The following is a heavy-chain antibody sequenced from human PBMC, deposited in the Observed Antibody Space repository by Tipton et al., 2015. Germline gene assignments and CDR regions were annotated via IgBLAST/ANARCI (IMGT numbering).Heavy chain of an antibody. V-gene: IGHV4-39*01. CDR1: GGSINRSDDY. CDR2: VNYNGSTYSGST. D-gene: IGHD2-8*01. Sequence: TLSLTCTVSGGSINRSDDYWGWIRQPPGKGLEWIGYVNYNGSTYSGSTYYNPSLKSRVTISVDMSKNQFSLRLVSVTAADTAVYFCARLIHISLYDPEWFDPCCQGTLVTVSS. CDR3: ARLIHISLYDPEWFDP. J-gene: IGHJ5*02.